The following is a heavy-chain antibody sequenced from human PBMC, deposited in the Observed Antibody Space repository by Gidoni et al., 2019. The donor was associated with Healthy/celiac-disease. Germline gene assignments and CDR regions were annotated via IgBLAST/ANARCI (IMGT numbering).Heavy chain of an antibody. CDR2: INAGNGNT. CDR1: GYTFTSYA. V-gene: IGHV1-3*01. J-gene: IGHJ6*03. D-gene: IGHD3-3*01. CDR3: ARGWGFLEWSAMDV. Sequence: QVQLVQSGAEVKKPGASVKVSCKASGYTFTSYATHWVRQAPGQRLEWMGWINAGNGNTKDSQKFQGRVTITRDTSASKAYMELSSLRSEDTAVYYCARGWGFLEWSAMDVWGKGTTVTVSS.